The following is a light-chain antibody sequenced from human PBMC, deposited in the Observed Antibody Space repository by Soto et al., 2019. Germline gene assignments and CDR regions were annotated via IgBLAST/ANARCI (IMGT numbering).Light chain of an antibody. CDR2: EVS. J-gene: IGLJ1*01. CDR3: GSCTTSSILV. V-gene: IGLV2-14*01. Sequence: HSALTQPASVSGSPGQSITISCTGTSADVGGCNYVSWYQQHPDKAPKVVIYEVSNRPSGVSNRFSGSKSGNTASLTISGLQAEDEADYYCGSCTTSSILVFGTGTKLTVL. CDR1: SADVGGCNY.